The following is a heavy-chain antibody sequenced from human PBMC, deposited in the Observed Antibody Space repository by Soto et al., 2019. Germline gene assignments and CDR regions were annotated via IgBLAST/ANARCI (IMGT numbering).Heavy chain of an antibody. Sequence: SETLSLTCTVSGCSISSYYWSWIRQPPGKGLEWIGYIYYSGSTNYNPSLKSRVTISVDTSKNQFSLKLSSVTAADTAVYYCASVAVAGTDYCYGMDVWGQGTTVTVSS. J-gene: IGHJ6*02. CDR2: IYYSGST. CDR3: ASVAVAGTDYCYGMDV. CDR1: GCSISSYY. D-gene: IGHD6-19*01. V-gene: IGHV4-59*01.